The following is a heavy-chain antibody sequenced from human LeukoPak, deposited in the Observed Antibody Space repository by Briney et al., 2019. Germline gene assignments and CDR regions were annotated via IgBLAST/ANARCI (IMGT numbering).Heavy chain of an antibody. CDR1: GFTFSSYA. CDR2: ISGSGGST. Sequence: PGGSLRLSCAASGFTFSSYAMSWVRQAPGKGLEWVSAISGSGGSTYYADSVKGRFTISRDNSKNTLYLQMNSLRAEDTAVYYCAKDTHRWGAARPRFGYWGQGTLVTVSS. CDR3: AKDTHRWGAARPRFGY. J-gene: IGHJ4*02. V-gene: IGHV3-23*01. D-gene: IGHD6-6*01.